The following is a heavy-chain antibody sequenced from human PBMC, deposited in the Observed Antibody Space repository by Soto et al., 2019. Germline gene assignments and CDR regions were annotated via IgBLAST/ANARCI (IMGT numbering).Heavy chain of an antibody. CDR2: ISSSSSYI. J-gene: IGHJ6*02. CDR3: ARGLRSGWYSPGDYYYYGMDV. D-gene: IGHD6-19*01. V-gene: IGHV3-21*01. CDR1: GFTFSSYS. Sequence: PGGSLRLSCAASGFTFSSYSMNWVRQAPGKGLEWVASISSSSSYIYYADSVKGRFTISRDNAKNSLYLKMNSLRAEDTAVYYCARGLRSGWYSPGDYYYYGMDVWGQGTTVTVYS.